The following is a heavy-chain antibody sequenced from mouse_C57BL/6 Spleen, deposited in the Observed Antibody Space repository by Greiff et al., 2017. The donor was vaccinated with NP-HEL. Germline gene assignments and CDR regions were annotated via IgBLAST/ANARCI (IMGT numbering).Heavy chain of an antibody. CDR2: ILPGSGST. CDR1: GYTFTGYW. J-gene: IGHJ3*01. D-gene: IGHD1-1*01. Sequence: LEESGAELMKPGAAVKLSCKATGYTFTGYWIEWVKQRPGHGLEWIGEILPGSGSTNYNEKFKGKATFTADTSSNTAYMQLSSLTTEDSASYYCARRDDGSSPAWFAYWGQGTLVTVSA. V-gene: IGHV1-9*01. CDR3: ARRDDGSSPAWFAY.